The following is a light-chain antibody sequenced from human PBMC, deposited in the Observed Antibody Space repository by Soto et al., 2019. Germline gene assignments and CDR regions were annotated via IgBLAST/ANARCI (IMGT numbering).Light chain of an antibody. CDR3: QQYNNWPTWT. CDR1: QSVSSF. Sequence: DIQMTQSPSSLSASVGDRVTITCRASQSVSSFLNWYQQKPGKAHNLMIYAASSLQSGVPARFSGSGSGTEFTLTISSLQSEDLAVYYGQQYNNWPTWTGGQGTKGEIK. V-gene: IGKV1-39*01. CDR2: AAS. J-gene: IGKJ1*01.